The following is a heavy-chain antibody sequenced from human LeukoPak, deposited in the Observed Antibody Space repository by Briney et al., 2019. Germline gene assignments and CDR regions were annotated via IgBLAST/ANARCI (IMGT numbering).Heavy chain of an antibody. Sequence: PSETLSLTCTVSGVSISSSSYYWAWIRQPPGKGLEWIGHIYYTGSTYNNPSLKSRLTISEDTSKNQCSLKLSSVTAADTAVYYCASRLQWLNYFDYWGQGTLVTVSS. CDR2: IYYTGST. CDR3: ASRLQWLNYFDY. J-gene: IGHJ4*02. V-gene: IGHV4-39*01. CDR1: GVSISSSSYY. D-gene: IGHD6-19*01.